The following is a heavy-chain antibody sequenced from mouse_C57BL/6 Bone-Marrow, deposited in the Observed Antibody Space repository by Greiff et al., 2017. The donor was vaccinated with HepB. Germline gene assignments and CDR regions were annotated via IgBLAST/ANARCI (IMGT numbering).Heavy chain of an antibody. CDR3: ASPYFDY. CDR2: ISDGGSYT. CDR1: GFTFSSYA. J-gene: IGHJ2*01. V-gene: IGHV5-4*01. Sequence: VQLKESGGGLVKPGGSLKLSCAASGFTFSSYAMSWVRQTPEKRLEWVATISDGGSYTYYPDNVKGRFTISRDNAKNNLYLQMSHLKSEDTAMYYCASPYFDYWGQGTTLTVSS.